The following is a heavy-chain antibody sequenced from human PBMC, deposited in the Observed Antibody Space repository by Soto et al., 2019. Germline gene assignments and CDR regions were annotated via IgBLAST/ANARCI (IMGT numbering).Heavy chain of an antibody. CDR3: ARDCVRLNWFDP. V-gene: IGHV3-7*04. CDR1: GVTFRYHW. J-gene: IGHJ5*02. CDR2: IKQDGSEQ. D-gene: IGHD3-10*02. Sequence: EVQLVESGGGLVQPGGSLRLSCAASGVTFRYHWMSWVRQAPGKGLEWVANIKQDGSEQYYVDSVKDRFTISRDNAKNSLYLQMDSLRAEDTAVYYCARDCVRLNWFDPWGQGTLVTVSS.